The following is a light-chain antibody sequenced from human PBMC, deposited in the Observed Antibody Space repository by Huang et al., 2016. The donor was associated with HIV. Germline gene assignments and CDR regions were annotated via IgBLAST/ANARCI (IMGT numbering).Light chain of an antibody. CDR1: RDINNY. Sequence: DIPMTQSPSSLSASVGDRVTITCRASRDINNYLAWFQQKPGKAPKSLIYVASTLQSGVPSRFSGNVAGTDFTLTISSLQPEEFATYYCQQYHSYPLTCGQGTRLEIK. J-gene: IGKJ5*01. CDR3: QQYHSYPLT. CDR2: VAS. V-gene: IGKV1-16*01.